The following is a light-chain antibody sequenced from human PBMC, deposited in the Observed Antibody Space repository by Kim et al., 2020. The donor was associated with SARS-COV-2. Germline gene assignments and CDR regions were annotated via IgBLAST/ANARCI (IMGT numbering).Light chain of an antibody. J-gene: IGKJ2*01. CDR2: AAS. Sequence: DIQMTQSPSSLSASAGDSITITCRASQTISRYLNWYQQKPGKAPNLLISAASTLQSGVPSRFSGGGSGTEFTLTINSLQPEGSATYYCQQSHSIPYTFGQGTKLEI. V-gene: IGKV1-39*01. CDR1: QTISRY. CDR3: QQSHSIPYT.